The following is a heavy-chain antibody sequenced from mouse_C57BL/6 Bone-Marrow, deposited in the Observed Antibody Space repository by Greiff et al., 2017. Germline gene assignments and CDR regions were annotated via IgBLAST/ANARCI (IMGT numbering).Heavy chain of an antibody. Sequence: QVQLKQPGAELVKPGASVKMSCKASGYTFTSYWITWVKQRPGQGLEWIGDIYPGSGSTNYNEKFKSKATLTVDTSSSTAYMQLSSLTSEDSAVYYCARPYDGYLYYFDYWGQGTTLTVSS. J-gene: IGHJ2*01. CDR1: GYTFTSYW. CDR3: ARPYDGYLYYFDY. CDR2: IYPGSGST. V-gene: IGHV1-55*01. D-gene: IGHD2-3*01.